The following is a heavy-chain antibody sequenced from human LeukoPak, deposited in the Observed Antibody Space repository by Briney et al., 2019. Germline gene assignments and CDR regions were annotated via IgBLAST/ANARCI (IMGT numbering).Heavy chain of an antibody. CDR3: ARPTRGTLRFTELDY. J-gene: IGHJ4*02. V-gene: IGHV3-30*04. D-gene: IGHD5/OR15-5a*01. Sequence: GSLRLSCAASGLTFNTYSMHWVRQAPGKGLEWVATISHDGKSKNYADSVKGRFTISRDNSKNTLFLQMNSLRTADTAVYYCARPTRGTLRFTELDYWGQGTLVTVSS. CDR1: GLTFNTYS. CDR2: ISHDGKSK.